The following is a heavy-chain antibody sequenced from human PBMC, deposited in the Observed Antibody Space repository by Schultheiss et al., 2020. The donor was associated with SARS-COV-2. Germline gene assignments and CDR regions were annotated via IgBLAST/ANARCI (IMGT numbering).Heavy chain of an antibody. V-gene: IGHV4-59*01. Sequence: SQTLSLTCTVSGDSISSYYWSWIRQPPGKGLEWIGYIYYSGSTNYNPSLKSRVTISVDTSKNQFSLKLSSVTAADTAVYYCAKLYYDCSSTSCDSHYYYYYMDVWGKGTTVTVSS. CDR3: AKLYYDCSSTSCDSHYYYYYMDV. CDR2: IYYSGST. D-gene: IGHD2-2*01. CDR1: GDSISSYY. J-gene: IGHJ6*03.